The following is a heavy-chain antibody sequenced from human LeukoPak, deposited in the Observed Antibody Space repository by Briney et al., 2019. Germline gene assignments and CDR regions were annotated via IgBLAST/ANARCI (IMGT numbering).Heavy chain of an antibody. V-gene: IGHV3-20*04. D-gene: IGHD4-11*01. CDR3: ARALGNYVDYHYYYYMDV. CDR2: INWNGVST. Sequence: GGSLRLSCAASGFTFDDYGMSWVRQAPGKGLEWVSGINWNGVSTSYVDSVKGRFTISRDNAKNSLYLQMNSLRAEDTALYYCARALGNYVDYHYYYYMDVWGKGTAVTVSS. J-gene: IGHJ6*03. CDR1: GFTFDDYG.